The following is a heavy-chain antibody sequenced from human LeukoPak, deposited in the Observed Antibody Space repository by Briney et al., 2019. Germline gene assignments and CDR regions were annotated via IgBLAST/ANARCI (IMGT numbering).Heavy chain of an antibody. Sequence: ASVKVSCKASGGTFSSYTISWVRQAPGQGLEWMGRIIPILGIANYAQKFQGRVTITADKSTSTAYMELSSLRSEDTAVYYYASELRRNRVDDYWGQETLDTVSS. CDR3: ASELRRNRVDDY. CDR2: IIPILGIA. CDR1: GGTFSSYT. D-gene: IGHD2-15*01. J-gene: IGHJ4*02. V-gene: IGHV1-69*02.